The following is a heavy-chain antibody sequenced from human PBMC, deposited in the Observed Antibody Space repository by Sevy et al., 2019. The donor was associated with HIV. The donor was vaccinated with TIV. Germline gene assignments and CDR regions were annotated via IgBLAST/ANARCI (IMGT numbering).Heavy chain of an antibody. D-gene: IGHD6-19*01. Sequence: SETLSITCTVSGDSISNNNFYWGWIRRPPGKGLEWIGSIYFSGSTYYSTSLKSRVTISVDTSKNQFSLNLNSMTAADAVVYYCARNPQWPLLDYFDYGGQGILVTVSS. CDR3: ARNPQWPLLDYFDY. J-gene: IGHJ4*02. V-gene: IGHV4-39*01. CDR2: IYFSGST. CDR1: GDSISNNNFY.